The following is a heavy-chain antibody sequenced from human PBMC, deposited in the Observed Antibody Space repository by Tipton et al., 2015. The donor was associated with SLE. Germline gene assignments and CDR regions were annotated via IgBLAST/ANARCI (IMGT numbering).Heavy chain of an antibody. CDR1: GGSMTSNNYN. V-gene: IGHV4-39*07. CDR2: VDYIGGT. CDR3: VRDRGGSFSVYFDY. J-gene: IGHJ4*02. D-gene: IGHD1-26*01. Sequence: TLSLTCSVSGGSMTSNNYNWAWIRQPPGKGLEWIATVDYIGGTYPDPSLRRRVSILLDTSKNYFSLNLTSVTAADTAEYYCVRDRGGSFSVYFDYRGQGTLVTVSS.